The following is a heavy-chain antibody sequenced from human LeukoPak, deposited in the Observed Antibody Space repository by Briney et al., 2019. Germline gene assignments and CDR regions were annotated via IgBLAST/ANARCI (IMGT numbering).Heavy chain of an antibody. D-gene: IGHD2-15*01. J-gene: IGHJ6*02. CDR2: ISAYNGNT. Sequence: ASVKVSCKASGYTFTSYGISGVRQAPGQGLEWMGWISAYNGNTNYAQKLQGRVTMTTDTSTSTAYMELRSLRSDDTAVYYCAREEGLCSGGSCYPGRPIYYGMDVWGQGTTVTVSS. CDR3: AREEGLCSGGSCYPGRPIYYGMDV. CDR1: GYTFTSYG. V-gene: IGHV1-18*01.